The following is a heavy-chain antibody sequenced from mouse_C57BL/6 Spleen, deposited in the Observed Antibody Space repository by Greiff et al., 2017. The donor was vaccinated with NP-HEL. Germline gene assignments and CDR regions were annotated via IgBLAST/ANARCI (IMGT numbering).Heavy chain of an antibody. CDR2: IDPNSGGT. CDR1: GYTFTSYW. V-gene: IGHV1-72*01. CDR3: ARGSFHPDY. Sequence: QVQLQQPGAELVKPGASVKLSCKASGYTFTSYWMHWVKQRPGRGLEWIGRIDPNSGGTKYNEKFKSKATLTVDNTPSTAYMQVSSLTSDDAAVYYCARGSFHPDYWGQGTTLTVSS. J-gene: IGHJ2*01.